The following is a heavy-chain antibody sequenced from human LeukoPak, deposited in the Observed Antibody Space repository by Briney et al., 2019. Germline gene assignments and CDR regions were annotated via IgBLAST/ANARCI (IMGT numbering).Heavy chain of an antibody. CDR3: AKGLPGIAVAGTKPFDY. CDR2: ISGSGGST. J-gene: IGHJ4*02. CDR1: GFIFSSYA. Sequence: PGGSLRLSCAASGFIFSSYAMSWVRQAPGKGLEWVSAISGSGGSTYYADSVKGRFTISRDNSKNTLYLQMNSLRAEDTAVYYCAKGLPGIAVAGTKPFDYWGQGTLVTVSS. V-gene: IGHV3-23*01. D-gene: IGHD6-19*01.